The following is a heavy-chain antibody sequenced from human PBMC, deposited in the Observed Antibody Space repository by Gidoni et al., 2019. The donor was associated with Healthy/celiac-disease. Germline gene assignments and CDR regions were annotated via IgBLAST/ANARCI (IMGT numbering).Heavy chain of an antibody. Sequence: QVQLQESGPGLVKPSETLSLTCTVSGGSISSYYWRWIRQPPGQGLEWIGYIYYSGSTNYNPSLKSRVTISVDTSKNQFSLKLSSVTAADTAVYYCARGYYDILTPDYWGQGTLVTVSS. CDR3: ARGYYDILTPDY. D-gene: IGHD3-9*01. J-gene: IGHJ4*02. V-gene: IGHV4-59*01. CDR1: GGSISSYY. CDR2: IYYSGST.